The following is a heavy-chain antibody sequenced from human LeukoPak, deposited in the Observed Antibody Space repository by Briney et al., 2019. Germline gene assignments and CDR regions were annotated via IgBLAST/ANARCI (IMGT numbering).Heavy chain of an antibody. V-gene: IGHV4-30-2*01. D-gene: IGHD5-18*01. Sequence: SQTLSLTCTVSGGSISSGGYYWSWIRQPPGKGLEWIGYIYHSGSTYYNPSLKSRVTISVDKSKNQFSLKLSSVTAADTAVYYCARAGGNELWSTLDYWGQGILVTVSS. CDR1: GGSISSGGYY. J-gene: IGHJ4*02. CDR2: IYHSGST. CDR3: ARAGGNELWSTLDY.